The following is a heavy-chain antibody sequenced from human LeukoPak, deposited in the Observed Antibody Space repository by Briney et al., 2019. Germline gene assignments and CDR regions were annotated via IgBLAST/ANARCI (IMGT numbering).Heavy chain of an antibody. V-gene: IGHV3-74*01. CDR1: GLTFSKYW. J-gene: IGHJ4*02. D-gene: IGHD1-26*01. Sequence: GGSLRLSCTVSGLTFSKYWMHWVCQAPGEGEGWVSRINPEETTINYADSVKGRFTISRDNAQSTLYLQMDSLRPEDSALYYCGRGGAGLADYWGPGTLVTVSS. CDR3: GRGGAGLADY. CDR2: INPEETTI.